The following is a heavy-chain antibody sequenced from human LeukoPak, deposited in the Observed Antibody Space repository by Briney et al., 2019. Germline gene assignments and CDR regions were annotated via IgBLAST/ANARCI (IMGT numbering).Heavy chain of an antibody. D-gene: IGHD1-26*01. CDR1: GFTFSTFD. CDR3: ARDPYSGTYGDTYYYYMDV. J-gene: IGHJ6*03. Sequence: GGSLRLSCAASGFTFSTFDMSWVRQAPGKGLEWVSVILGHDGRTHYADSVKGRFTISRDNARNSLYLQMNSLRAEDTAVYYCARDPYSGTYGDTYYYYMDVWGKGTTVTISS. CDR2: ILGHDGRT. V-gene: IGHV3-23*01.